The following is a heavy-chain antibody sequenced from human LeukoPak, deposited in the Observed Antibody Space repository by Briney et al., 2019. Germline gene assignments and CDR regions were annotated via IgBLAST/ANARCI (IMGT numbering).Heavy chain of an antibody. D-gene: IGHD6-13*01. CDR2: ISAYNGNT. CDR3: ARRKIAAAGSRENWFDP. J-gene: IGHJ5*02. Sequence: ASVKVSFTASGYTFTSYGISWVRQAPGQGLEWMGWISAYNGNTNYAQKLQGRVTMTTDTSTSTAYMELRSLRSDDTAVYYCARRKIAAAGSRENWFDPWGQGTLVTVSS. V-gene: IGHV1-18*01. CDR1: GYTFTSYG.